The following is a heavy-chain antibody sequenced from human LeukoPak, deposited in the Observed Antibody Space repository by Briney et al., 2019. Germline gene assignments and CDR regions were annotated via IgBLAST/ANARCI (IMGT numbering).Heavy chain of an antibody. Sequence: QPGRSLRLSCAASGFTFSSYAMHWVRQAPGKGLEWVAVISYDGSNKYYADSVKGRFTISRDNSKNTLYLQMNSLRAEDTAVYYCARDGLTYYFDHWGQGTLVTVSS. CDR1: GFTFSSYA. J-gene: IGHJ4*02. CDR2: ISYDGSNK. CDR3: ARDGLTYYFDH. V-gene: IGHV3-30-3*01. D-gene: IGHD3-9*01.